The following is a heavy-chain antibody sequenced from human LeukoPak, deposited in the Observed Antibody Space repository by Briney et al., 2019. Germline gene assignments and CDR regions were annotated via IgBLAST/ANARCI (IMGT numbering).Heavy chain of an antibody. V-gene: IGHV3-23*01. CDR1: GFTFSSYA. CDR3: ARYCGGDCYGMDV. CDR2: ISGSGGST. Sequence: GGSLRLSCAASGFTFSSYAMNWVRQAPGKGLEWVSTISGSGGSTYYADSVKGRFTISRDNAKNSLYLQMNNLRAEDTAVYYCARYCGGDCYGMDVWGQGTTVTVSS. D-gene: IGHD2-21*01. J-gene: IGHJ6*02.